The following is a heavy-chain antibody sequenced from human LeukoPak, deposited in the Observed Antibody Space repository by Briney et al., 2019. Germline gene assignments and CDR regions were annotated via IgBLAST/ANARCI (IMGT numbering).Heavy chain of an antibody. CDR1: GFTVSNNY. Sequence: GGSLRLSCAASGFTVSNNYMSWVRQAPGKGLEWVSVIYSGGNTYYADSVKGRFTISRDNSRNTLYLQMNSLRAEDTAVYYCAKQGSAAISPYYYYYYMDVWGKGTTVTVSS. CDR2: IYSGGNT. V-gene: IGHV3-53*05. D-gene: IGHD2-2*01. CDR3: AKQGSAAISPYYYYYYMDV. J-gene: IGHJ6*03.